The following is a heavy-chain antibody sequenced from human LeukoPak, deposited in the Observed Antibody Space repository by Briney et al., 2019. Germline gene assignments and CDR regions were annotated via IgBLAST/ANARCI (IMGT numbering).Heavy chain of an antibody. V-gene: IGHV5-51*01. D-gene: IGHD3-22*01. Sequence: GESLKISCNGSGYSFTSYWSGWGRQMPRKGLEWMGIIYPGDSDTRYSTSFQGQVSISADKYISTAYLQWRSLKASDTAMYYCARPYYDSSGRYYFDYWGQGTLVTVSS. CDR3: ARPYYDSSGRYYFDY. CDR1: GYSFTSYW. J-gene: IGHJ4*02. CDR2: IYPGDSDT.